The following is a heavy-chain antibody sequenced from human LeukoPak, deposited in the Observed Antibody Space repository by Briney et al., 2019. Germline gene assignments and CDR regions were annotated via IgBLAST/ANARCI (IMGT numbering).Heavy chain of an antibody. V-gene: IGHV4-59*01. J-gene: IGHJ5*02. Sequence: SETLSLTCTVSGGSISSYYWSWIRQPPGKGLEWNGYIYYSGSTNYNPSLKRRVTISVDTSKNQFSLKLSSVTAADTAVYYCARGGGYCSSTSCYQDWFDPWGQGTLVTVSS. CDR3: ARGGGYCSSTSCYQDWFDP. CDR2: IYYSGST. CDR1: GGSISSYY. D-gene: IGHD2-2*01.